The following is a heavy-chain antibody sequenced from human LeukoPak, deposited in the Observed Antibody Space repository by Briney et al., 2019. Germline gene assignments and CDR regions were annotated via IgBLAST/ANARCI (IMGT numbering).Heavy chain of an antibody. D-gene: IGHD3-22*01. CDR3: VRGRNDRPYYFDY. J-gene: IGHJ4*02. CDR1: GFTFSNYV. V-gene: IGHV3-30*03. Sequence: GGSLRLSCAASGFTFSNYVIHWVRQAPGKGLEWLAVISYDGTNKYYADTVKGRFTISRDHSQSTVDPQMNTLRGADTAVYYCVRGRNDRPYYFDYWGQGVLVTVSS. CDR2: ISYDGTNK.